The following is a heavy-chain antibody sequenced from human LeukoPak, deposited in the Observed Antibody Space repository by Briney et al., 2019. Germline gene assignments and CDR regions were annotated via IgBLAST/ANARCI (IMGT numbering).Heavy chain of an antibody. CDR2: IYYSGST. J-gene: IGHJ6*03. Sequence: NPSETLSLTCTVSDGSISSYYWSWIRQPPGKGLEWIGYIYYSGSTNYNPSLKSRVTISVDKSKNQFSLKLSSVTAADTAVYYCARVVVGASNYYYYYMDVWGKGTTVTVSS. CDR3: ARVVVGASNYYYYYMDV. CDR1: DGSISSYY. D-gene: IGHD1-26*01. V-gene: IGHV4-59*12.